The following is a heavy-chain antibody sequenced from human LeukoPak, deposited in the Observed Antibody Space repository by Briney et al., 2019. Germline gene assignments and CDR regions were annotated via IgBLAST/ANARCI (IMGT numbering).Heavy chain of an antibody. J-gene: IGHJ6*03. CDR1: GFTFSSYS. CDR2: ISSSSSYI. D-gene: IGHD2-2*01. V-gene: IGHV3-21*01. CDR3: ARERSPFRVVVPAAKQYYYMDV. Sequence: PGGSLRLSCAASGFTFSSYSMNWVRQAPGKGLEWVSSISSSSSYIYYADSVKGRFTISRDNAKNSLYLQMNSLRAEDTAVYYCARERSPFRVVVPAAKQYYYMDVWGKGTTVTVSS.